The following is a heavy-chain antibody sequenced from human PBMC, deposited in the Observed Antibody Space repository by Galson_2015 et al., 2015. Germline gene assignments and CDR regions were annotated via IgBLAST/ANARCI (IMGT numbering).Heavy chain of an antibody. CDR1: GFTFSSYG. J-gene: IGHJ6*03. Sequence: SLRLSCAASGFTFSSYGMHWVRQAPGKGLEWVAVIWYDGSNKYYADSVKGRFTISRDNSKNTLYLQMNSLRAEDTAVYYCARDARYYYMDVWGKGTTVTVSS. V-gene: IGHV3-33*01. CDR3: ARDARYYYMDV. CDR2: IWYDGSNK.